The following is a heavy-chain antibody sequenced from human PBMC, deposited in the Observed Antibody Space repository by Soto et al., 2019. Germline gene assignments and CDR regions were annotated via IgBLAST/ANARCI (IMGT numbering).Heavy chain of an antibody. V-gene: IGHV3-48*03. J-gene: IGHJ4*02. Sequence: PGGPLRLSCGACGLTLSSDEMNWGAEAPGKGLEWVSYIISSGRTIYYADSVEGRFPISRDNATNSLYLQMTSLRAEDTAVYNFATAQSPAYCSSTSCPNSLDFWGQGTLVTVSS. CDR1: GLTLSSDE. D-gene: IGHD2-2*01. CDR3: ATAQSPAYCSSTSCPNSLDF. CDR2: IISSGRTI.